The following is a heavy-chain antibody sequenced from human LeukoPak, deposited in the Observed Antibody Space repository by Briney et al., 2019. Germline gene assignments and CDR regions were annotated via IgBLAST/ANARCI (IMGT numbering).Heavy chain of an antibody. CDR2: IYSGGST. J-gene: IGHJ3*02. Sequence: GGSLRLSCAASGFTVSSNYMSWVRQAPGKGLEWVSVIYSGGSTYYADSVKGRFTISRDNSKNTLYLQMNSLRAEDTAVYYCARHWRYNWNYGPALDIWGQGTMVTVSS. V-gene: IGHV3-53*01. CDR1: GFTVSSNY. D-gene: IGHD1-7*01. CDR3: ARHWRYNWNYGPALDI.